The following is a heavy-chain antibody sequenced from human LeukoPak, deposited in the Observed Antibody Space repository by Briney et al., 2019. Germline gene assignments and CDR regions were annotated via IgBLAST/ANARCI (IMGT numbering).Heavy chain of an antibody. V-gene: IGHV3-11*01. Sequence: GGSLRLSCAASGFTFSDYYMSWIRQAPGKGLEWVSYISSSGSTIYYADSVKGRFTISRDNAKNSLYLQMNSLRAEDTAVYYCATEESGSGWYPFVVYWGQGTLVTVSS. CDR2: ISSSGSTI. D-gene: IGHD6-19*01. CDR1: GFTFSDYY. J-gene: IGHJ4*02. CDR3: ATEESGSGWYPFVVY.